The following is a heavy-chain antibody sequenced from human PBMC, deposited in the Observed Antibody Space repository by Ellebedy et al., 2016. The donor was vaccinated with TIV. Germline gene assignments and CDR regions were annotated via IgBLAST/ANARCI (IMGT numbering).Heavy chain of an antibody. Sequence: ASVKVSXXVSGYTFTRYGMSWVRQAPGQGLEWMGWNADYNGHTKYAQKFQDRVVMTTETATSTVYMELRSLRSDDTAVYYCARSRLGGGHWYFDFWGRGTLVTVSS. CDR1: GYTFTRYG. CDR2: NADYNGHT. V-gene: IGHV1-18*01. D-gene: IGHD3-10*01. J-gene: IGHJ2*01. CDR3: ARSRLGGGHWYFDF.